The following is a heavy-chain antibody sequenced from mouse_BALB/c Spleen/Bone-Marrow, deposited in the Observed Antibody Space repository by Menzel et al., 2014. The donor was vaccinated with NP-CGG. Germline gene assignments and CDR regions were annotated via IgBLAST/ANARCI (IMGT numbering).Heavy chain of an antibody. V-gene: IGHV1-63*02. CDR3: AIRGDISGYGFAY. CDR1: GYTFTNYW. Sequence: VQLQQSGAELVRPGTSVKMSCKAAGYTFTNYWIGWIKQRPGHGLEWIGDIYPGGGYTNYNEKFQGKTTLTADTSSSTAYMQLSSLTSEDSAIFYSAIRGDISGYGFAYWGQGTLVTVSA. CDR2: IYPGGGYT. J-gene: IGHJ3*01. D-gene: IGHD3-2*01.